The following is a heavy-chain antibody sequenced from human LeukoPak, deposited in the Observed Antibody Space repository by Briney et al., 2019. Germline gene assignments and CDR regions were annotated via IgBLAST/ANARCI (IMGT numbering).Heavy chain of an antibody. D-gene: IGHD1-26*01. Sequence: PGGSLRLSCAASGFTFSNAWMSWVRQAPGKGLEWVSTISSSNIYYADSVRARFAISRDNARNSMFLQMNNLRADDTAVYYCTRDLSAGMPGGFDYWGQGALVTVSS. CDR2: ISSSNI. V-gene: IGHV3-69-1*01. CDR1: GFTFSNAW. CDR3: TRDLSAGMPGGFDY. J-gene: IGHJ4*02.